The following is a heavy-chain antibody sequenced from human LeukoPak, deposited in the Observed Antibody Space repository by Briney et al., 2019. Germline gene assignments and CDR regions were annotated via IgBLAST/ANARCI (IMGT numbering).Heavy chain of an antibody. CDR2: ISGDGGST. V-gene: IGHV3-43*02. J-gene: IGHJ4*02. CDR3: AKDTPPEDYYDSSGYYRHFDY. Sequence: PGGSLRLSCAASGFTFDDYAMHWVRQAPGKGLEWVSLISGDGGSTYYADSVKGRFTISRDNSKNSLYLQMNSLRTEDNALYYCAKDTPPEDYYDSSGYYRHFDYWGQGTLVTVSS. D-gene: IGHD3-22*01. CDR1: GFTFDDYA.